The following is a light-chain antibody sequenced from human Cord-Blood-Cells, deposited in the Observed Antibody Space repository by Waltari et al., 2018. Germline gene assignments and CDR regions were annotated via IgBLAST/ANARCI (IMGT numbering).Light chain of an antibody. J-gene: IGLJ3*02. Sequence: QSALTQPASVSGSPGQSITISCTGTSSDVGSYNLVSWYQQHPGKDPKLMIYEGSKRPSGVSNRFSGSKSGNTASLTISGRQAEDEADYYCCSYAGSSTFKVFGGGTKLTVL. CDR2: EGS. CDR1: SSDVGSYNL. CDR3: CSYAGSSTFKV. V-gene: IGLV2-23*03.